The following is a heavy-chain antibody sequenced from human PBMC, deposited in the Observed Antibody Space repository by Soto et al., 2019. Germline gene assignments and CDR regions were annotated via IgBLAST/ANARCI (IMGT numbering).Heavy chain of an antibody. V-gene: IGHV3-30-3*01. CDR2: ISYDGSNK. Sequence: GGSLRLSCAASGFTFSSYAMHWVRQAPGKGLEWVAVISYDGSNKYYAESVKGRFTISRDNSKNTLYLQMNSLRAEYTALYYCARDYASSSWFDYFDYWGQGTLVTVSS. CDR3: ARDYASSSWFDYFDY. CDR1: GFTFSSYA. D-gene: IGHD6-13*01. J-gene: IGHJ4*02.